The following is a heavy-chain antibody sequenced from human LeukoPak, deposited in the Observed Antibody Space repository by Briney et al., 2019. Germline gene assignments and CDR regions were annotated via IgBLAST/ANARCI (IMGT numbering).Heavy chain of an antibody. J-gene: IGHJ4*02. CDR1: GFTFSSYN. Sequence: GGSLRLSCAASGFTFSSYNMKWVRQAPGKGLEWVSYISSSSTIYYADSVKGRFTISRDNAKNSLYLQMNSLRAEDTAVYYRARDSPPDYWGQGTLVTVSS. CDR3: ARDSPPDY. V-gene: IGHV3-48*01. CDR2: ISSSSTI.